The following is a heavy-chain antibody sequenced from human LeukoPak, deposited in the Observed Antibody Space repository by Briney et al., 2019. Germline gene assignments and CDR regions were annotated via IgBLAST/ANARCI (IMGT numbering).Heavy chain of an antibody. CDR3: ARGVKWYFRGYSSYGAFDI. Sequence: PSETLSLTCTVSGGSISSSSYYWGWIRQPPGKGLEWIGSIYYSGSPYYNPSLKSRVTISVDTSKKQFSLKLSSVTAADTAVYYCARGVKWYFRGYSSYGAFDIWGQGTMVTVSS. D-gene: IGHD5-18*01. V-gene: IGHV4-39*01. CDR2: IYYSGSP. CDR1: GGSISSSSYY. J-gene: IGHJ3*02.